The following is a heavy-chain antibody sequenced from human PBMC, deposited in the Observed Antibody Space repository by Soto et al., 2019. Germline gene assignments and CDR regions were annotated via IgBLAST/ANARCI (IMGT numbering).Heavy chain of an antibody. CDR3: ADWDTAVVTGWGH. CDR2: ISGSGGSNT. CDR1: GLTFSAFA. D-gene: IGHD5-18*01. V-gene: IGHV3-23*01. Sequence: EVQLLESGGGLVQPGGSLRLSCAASGLTFSAFALNWVRQAPGKGLGWVSTISGSGGSNTYYADSVKGRFTISRDSSKSTLYLQMNTLRAEDTALYYCADWDTAVVTGWGHWGQGTLVTVSS. J-gene: IGHJ4*02.